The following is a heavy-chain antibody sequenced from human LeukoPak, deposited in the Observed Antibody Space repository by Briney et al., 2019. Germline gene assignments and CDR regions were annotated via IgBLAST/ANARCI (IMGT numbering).Heavy chain of an antibody. Sequence: GGSLRLSCAASGFTFSSYAMHWVRQAPGKGLEWVAVISYDGSNKYYADSVKGRFTISRGNSKNTLYLQMNSLRAEDTAVYYCARDGSGSYYNPTFDYWGQGTLVTVSS. CDR2: ISYDGSNK. D-gene: IGHD3-10*01. V-gene: IGHV3-30*04. CDR3: ARDGSGSYYNPTFDY. J-gene: IGHJ4*02. CDR1: GFTFSSYA.